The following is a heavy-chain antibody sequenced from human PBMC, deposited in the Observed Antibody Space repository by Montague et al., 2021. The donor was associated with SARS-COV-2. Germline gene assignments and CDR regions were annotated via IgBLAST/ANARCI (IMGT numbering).Heavy chain of an antibody. CDR3: ARLGLGGYDILTGYYQSGMDV. V-gene: IGHV4-59*08. J-gene: IGHJ6*02. CDR1: GGSISSYS. Sequence: SETLSLTCTVSGGSISSYSWSWIRQPPGKGLKWIGSIFYSGSTNYNPSLKSRVTISVDTSKKQFSLKLSSVTAADTAVYYCARLGLGGYDILTGYYQSGMDVWGQGTTVTVSS. D-gene: IGHD3-9*01. CDR2: IFYSGST.